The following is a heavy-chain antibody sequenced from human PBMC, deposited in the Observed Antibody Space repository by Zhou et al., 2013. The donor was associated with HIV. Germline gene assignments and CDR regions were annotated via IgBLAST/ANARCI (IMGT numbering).Heavy chain of an antibody. CDR3: ARGVASRIAAHDAFDI. CDR2: IIPIFGTA. Sequence: QVQLVQSGAEVKKPGSSVKVSCKASGGTFSSYAISWVRQAPGQGLEWMGGIIPIFGTANYAQKFQGRVTITTDESTSTAYMELSSLRSEDTAVYYCARGVASRIAAHDAFDIWGQGTMVTVSS. CDR1: GGTFSSYA. D-gene: IGHD6-13*01. J-gene: IGHJ3*02. V-gene: IGHV1-69*05.